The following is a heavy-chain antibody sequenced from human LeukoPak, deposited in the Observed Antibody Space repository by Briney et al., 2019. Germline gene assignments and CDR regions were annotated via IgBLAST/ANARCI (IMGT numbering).Heavy chain of an antibody. CDR1: GFTFSNNW. V-gene: IGHV3-74*03. CDR3: ARVYQFVFDY. Sequence: PGGPLRLSCADSGFTFSNNWMNWVRQVPGKGLVWVSQINPDGTGTTYADSVKGRFAISRDNAKNTVYLQMNSLTAEDTAVYYCARVYQFVFDYWGQGTLVTVSS. D-gene: IGHD2-21*01. CDR2: INPDGTGT. J-gene: IGHJ4*02.